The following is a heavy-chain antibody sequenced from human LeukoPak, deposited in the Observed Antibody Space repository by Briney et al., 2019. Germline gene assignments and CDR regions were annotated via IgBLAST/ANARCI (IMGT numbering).Heavy chain of an antibody. Sequence: SQTLSLTCTVSGGSISSGGYYWSWIRQHPGKGLEWIGYIYYSGSTNYNPSLKSRVTISVDTSKNQFSLKLSSVTAADTAVYYCARGDDFWSGYSNFDYWGQGTLVTVSS. V-gene: IGHV4-31*03. CDR1: GGSISSGGYY. J-gene: IGHJ4*02. D-gene: IGHD3-3*01. CDR2: IYYSGST. CDR3: ARGDDFWSGYSNFDY.